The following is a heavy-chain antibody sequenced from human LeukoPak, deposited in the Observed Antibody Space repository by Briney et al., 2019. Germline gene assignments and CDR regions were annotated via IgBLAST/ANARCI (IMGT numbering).Heavy chain of an antibody. CDR1: GFSFSTYG. J-gene: IGHJ4*02. CDR2: IWNAGTNT. CDR3: AGDTPPGGDYYFDY. Sequence: GGSLRLSCSASGFSFSTYGMQCVRQAPGKGLEWVALIWNAGTNTYYADSVKGRFTISRDNSKNTLYLQMNSLRAEGTAVYYCAGDTPPGGDYYFDYWGQGTLVIVSS. D-gene: IGHD3-16*01. V-gene: IGHV3-33*01.